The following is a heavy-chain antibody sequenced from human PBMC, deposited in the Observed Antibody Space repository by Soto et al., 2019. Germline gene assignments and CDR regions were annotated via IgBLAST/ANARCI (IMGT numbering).Heavy chain of an antibody. J-gene: IGHJ4*02. V-gene: IGHV1-69*13. D-gene: IGHD5-12*01. CDR2: VIPIFGTA. CDR1: GGTFSSYA. CDR3: ASMHHGDGYNIERFDY. Sequence: GASVKVSCKASGGTFSSYAISWVRQAPGQGLEWMGGVIPIFGTANYAQKFQGRVTITADESTSTAYMELSSLRSEDTAVYYCASMHHGDGYNIERFDYWGQGTLVTVSS.